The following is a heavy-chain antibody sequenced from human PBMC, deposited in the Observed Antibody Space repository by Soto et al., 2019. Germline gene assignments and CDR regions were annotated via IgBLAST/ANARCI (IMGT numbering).Heavy chain of an antibody. Sequence: PGGSLRLSCAASGFTFSSYSMNWVRQAPGKGLEWVSYISSSSSTIYYADSVKGRFTISRDNAKNSLYLQMNSLRDEDTAVYYCARFRVYYYGSGSYYNRESEPEENTYYYYGMDVWGQGTTVTVSS. CDR1: GFTFSSYS. V-gene: IGHV3-48*02. CDR2: ISSSSSTI. D-gene: IGHD3-10*01. CDR3: ARFRVYYYGSGSYYNRESEPEENTYYYYGMDV. J-gene: IGHJ6*02.